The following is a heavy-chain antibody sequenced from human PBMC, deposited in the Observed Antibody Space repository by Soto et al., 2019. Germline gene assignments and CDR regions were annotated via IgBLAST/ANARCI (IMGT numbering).Heavy chain of an antibody. CDR2: ISADHGDT. V-gene: IGHV1-18*01. CDR3: ARDVIYGSERSDF. D-gene: IGHD3-10*01. CDR1: GFTYANYG. Sequence: ASVKVSCKTPGFTYANYGITWVRQAPGQGLEWMGWISADHGDTNYAQKFQGRVTVTTDTSTSTAYMELRSLTSDDTAVYYCARDVIYGSERSDFRGQGTLVTVSS. J-gene: IGHJ4*02.